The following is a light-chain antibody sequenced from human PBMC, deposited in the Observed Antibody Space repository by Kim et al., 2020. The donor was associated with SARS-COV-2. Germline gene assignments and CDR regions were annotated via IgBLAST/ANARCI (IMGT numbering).Light chain of an antibody. CDR2: YDN. V-gene: IGLV3-21*01. CDR3: QVWDSFSVHVV. J-gene: IGLJ2*01. CDR1: DIRGKG. Sequence: ALGGKARIICGGKDIRGKGVHWYRQKPGQAPSLIIYYDNDRPSGIPERFSASNAGETAALTISSVEAGDEADYYCQVWDSFSVHVVFGGGTQLTVL.